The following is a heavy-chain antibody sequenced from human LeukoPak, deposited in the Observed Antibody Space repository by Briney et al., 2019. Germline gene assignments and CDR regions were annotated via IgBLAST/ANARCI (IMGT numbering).Heavy chain of an antibody. J-gene: IGHJ4*02. D-gene: IGHD3-22*01. V-gene: IGHV4-59*08. CDR1: GGSISSYY. Sequence: PSETLSLTCTVSGGSISSYYWSWIRQPPGKGLEWIGYIYYSGSTNYNPSLKSRVTISVDTSKNQFSLKLSSVTAADTAVYYCARLPYPYDSSGSPPLDYWGQGTLVTVSS. CDR2: IYYSGST. CDR3: ARLPYPYDSSGSPPLDY.